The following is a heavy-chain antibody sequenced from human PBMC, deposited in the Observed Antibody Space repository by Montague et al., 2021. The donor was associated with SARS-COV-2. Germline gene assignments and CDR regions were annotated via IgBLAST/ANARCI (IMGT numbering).Heavy chain of an antibody. V-gene: IGHV3-7*03. CDR1: GFPFSTFW. CDR2: ITQDGSEK. Sequence: SLRLSCAASGFPFSTFWMTWVRQPPGKGLKWVATITQDGSEKYNVDSVKGRFTISRDNAKKSLSLQMNSLRAEDTAVYYCARDRYYQYWSGYYPPDYWGQGTLVTVSS. D-gene: IGHD3-3*01. CDR3: ARDRYYQYWSGYYPPDY. J-gene: IGHJ4*02.